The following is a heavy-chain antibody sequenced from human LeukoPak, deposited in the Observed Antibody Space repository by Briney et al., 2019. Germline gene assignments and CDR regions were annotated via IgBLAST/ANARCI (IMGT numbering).Heavy chain of an antibody. V-gene: IGHV3-30*04. J-gene: IGHJ4*02. CDR3: AREAYYDFWSGYYNIGHFDY. D-gene: IGHD3-3*01. CDR2: ISYDGSNK. Sequence: GRSLRLSCAASGFTFSSYAMHWVRQAPGKGLEWVALISYDGSNKYYADSVKGRFTISRDNAKNSLYLQMNSLRAEDTAVYYCAREAYYDFWSGYYNIGHFDYWGQGTLVTVSS. CDR1: GFTFSSYA.